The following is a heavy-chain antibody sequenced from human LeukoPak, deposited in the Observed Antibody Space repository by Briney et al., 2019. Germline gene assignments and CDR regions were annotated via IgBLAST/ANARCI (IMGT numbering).Heavy chain of an antibody. CDR2: TRFDGSIK. CDR1: GFIFSDYG. V-gene: IGHV3-33*01. D-gene: IGHD3-16*01. Sequence: GGSLRLSRAVSGFIFSDYGFHWVRQAPGKGLEWVAVTRFDGSIKQYADSVKGRFTISRDDSKNTLYLQMNFLKSEDTAVYYCARWGWTRQYYFDYWGQGTLVTVSS. CDR3: ARWGWTRQYYFDY. J-gene: IGHJ4*02.